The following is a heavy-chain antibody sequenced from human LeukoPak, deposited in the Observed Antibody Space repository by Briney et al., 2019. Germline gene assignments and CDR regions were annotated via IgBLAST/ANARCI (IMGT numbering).Heavy chain of an antibody. CDR3: ARSGYYDILTGYRNHDAFDI. CDR1: GYSFTSYW. J-gene: IGHJ3*02. Sequence: GESLEISCKGSGYSFTSYWISWVRQMPGKGLGWMGRIDPSDSYTNYSPSFQGHVTISADKSISTAYLQWSSLKASDTAMYYCARSGYYDILTGYRNHDAFDIWGQGTMVTVSS. CDR2: IDPSDSYT. D-gene: IGHD3-9*01. V-gene: IGHV5-10-1*01.